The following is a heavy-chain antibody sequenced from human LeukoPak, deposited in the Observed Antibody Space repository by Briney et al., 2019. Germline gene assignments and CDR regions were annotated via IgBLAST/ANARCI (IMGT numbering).Heavy chain of an antibody. J-gene: IGHJ3*02. D-gene: IGHD5-18*01. CDR2: IYHSGST. V-gene: IGHV4-30-2*01. Sequence: PSETLSLTCTVSGGSISSGGYYWSWIRQPPGKGLEWIGYIYHSGSTYYNPSLKSRVTISVDRSKNQFSLKLSSVTAADTAVYYCARERGYSYVLSAFDIWGQGTMVTVSS. CDR1: GGSISSGGYY. CDR3: ARERGYSYVLSAFDI.